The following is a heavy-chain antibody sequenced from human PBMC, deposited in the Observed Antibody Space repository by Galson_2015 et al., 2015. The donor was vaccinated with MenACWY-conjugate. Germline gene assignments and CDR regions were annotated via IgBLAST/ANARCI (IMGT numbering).Heavy chain of an antibody. J-gene: IGHJ4*02. CDR3: ASAYDGNFHWGD. CDR2: MYLVNPIT. V-gene: IGHV5-51*01. CDR1: GYSSTNYW. D-gene: IGHD3-16*01. Sequence: SGAEVNKPGESLKISCKGSGYSSTNYWIGWVRQMPGKGLEWMGIMYLVNPITKYNPSFQGLVTVSADRPISTAYLQWTSLQASDTAIYYLASAYDGNFHWGDWGQGTLVTVSS.